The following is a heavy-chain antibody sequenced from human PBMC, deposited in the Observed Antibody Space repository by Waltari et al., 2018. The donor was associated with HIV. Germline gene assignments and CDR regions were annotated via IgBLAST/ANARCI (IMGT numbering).Heavy chain of an antibody. CDR2: VNSDETSR. CDR3: TRETYDFWSGFDY. V-gene: IGHV3-74*01. D-gene: IGHD3-3*01. CDR1: GFTFTNYW. J-gene: IGHJ4*02. Sequence: EVQLVESGGALVQPGGSLRLSCAASGFTFTNYWMHWVRQSPGEGLVWVGRVNSDETSRDYADSVKGRFTISRDNAKNTLHLQMNSLRPEDTAVYYCTRETYDFWSGFDYWGQGTLVTVSS.